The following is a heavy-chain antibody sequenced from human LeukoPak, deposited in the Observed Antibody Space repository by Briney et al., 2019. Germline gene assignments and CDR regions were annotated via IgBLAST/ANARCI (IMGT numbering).Heavy chain of an antibody. V-gene: IGHV3-48*04. D-gene: IGHD3-10*01. J-gene: IGHJ4*02. CDR3: ARDRAYYGSGSIPDFDY. CDR1: GFTFSSCS. Sequence: GGSLRLSCAASGFTFSSCSMNWVRQAPGKGLEWVSYISTRSSSIYYADSVKGRFTISRDNAKNSLYLQMNSLRAEDTAVYYCARDRAYYGSGSIPDFDYWGQGTLVTVSS. CDR2: ISTRSSSI.